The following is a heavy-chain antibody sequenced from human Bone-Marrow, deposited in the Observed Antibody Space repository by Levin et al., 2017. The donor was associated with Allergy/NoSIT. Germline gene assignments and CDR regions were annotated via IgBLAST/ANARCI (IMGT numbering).Heavy chain of an antibody. V-gene: IGHV4-39*01. Sequence: SETLSLTCDVSGGSISSDNYYWGWIRQPPGKGLEWIGVVSYDGNTYYTSSLKSRLTISVDTSKNQFSLKLRSVTAADTSVYYCARQGHCDSTTCYRDFQTWGQGTLVIVSS. CDR3: ARQGHCDSTTCYRDFQT. CDR2: VSYDGNT. CDR1: GGSISSDNYY. D-gene: IGHD2-2*02. J-gene: IGHJ1*01.